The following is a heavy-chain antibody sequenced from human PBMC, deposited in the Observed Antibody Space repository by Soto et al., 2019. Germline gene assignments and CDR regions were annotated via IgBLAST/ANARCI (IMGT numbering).Heavy chain of an antibody. Sequence: HPGGSLRLSCAASGFTFSSYWMSWVRQAPGKGLEWVANIKQDGSEKYYVDSVKGRFTISRDNAKNSLYLQMNSLRAEDTAVYYCARDPFEYSSSRSIVDYWGQGTLVTVSS. D-gene: IGHD6-6*01. J-gene: IGHJ4*02. CDR1: GFTFSSYW. CDR3: ARDPFEYSSSRSIVDY. CDR2: IKQDGSEK. V-gene: IGHV3-7*01.